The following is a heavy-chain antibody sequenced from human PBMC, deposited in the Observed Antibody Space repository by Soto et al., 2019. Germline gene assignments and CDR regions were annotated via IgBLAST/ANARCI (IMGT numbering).Heavy chain of an antibody. CDR1: GYTFTDFY. CDR2: INPNSGDT. V-gene: IGHV1-2*04. D-gene: IGHD2-8*01. CDR3: ATYRGFGDGTEVYYRNY. Sequence: QVQLVQSGAELKKPGASVKVSCKASGYTFTDFYIHWVRQAPGQGLEWMGWINPNSGDTNYAQNLQGCVTMTTDKAISTAYLELSRLTSDDTAVFYCATYRGFGDGTEVYYRNYWGQGTLVTVST. J-gene: IGHJ4*02.